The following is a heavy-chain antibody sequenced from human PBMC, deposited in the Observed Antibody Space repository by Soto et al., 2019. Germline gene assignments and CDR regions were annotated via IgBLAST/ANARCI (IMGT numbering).Heavy chain of an antibody. V-gene: IGHV3-30*18. D-gene: IGHD3-22*01. CDR2: LSYDGSNE. J-gene: IGHJ4*02. CDR3: AKDTFYHDSSGYYIFEF. CDR1: GLTFSSLG. Sequence: TGGSLRLSCAACGLTFSSLGMHWVRQDKSKGLEWVAHLSYDGSNEHSAASVKGRFTISRDNSEDTLYLQMNSLIVEDTAVYFCAKDTFYHDSSGYYIFEFWGQGALVTVSS.